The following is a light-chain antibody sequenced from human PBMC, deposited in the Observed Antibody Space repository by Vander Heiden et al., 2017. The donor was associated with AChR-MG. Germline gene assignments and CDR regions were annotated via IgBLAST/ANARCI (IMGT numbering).Light chain of an antibody. Sequence: QSALTQPPPASGSPGQSVATSCTGTISDVGSYNYVSWYQHHPDKAPKLMIYDVSKRPSGVADRFSGSKSGNTASLTIAGRQADDEADYYCCSDAGSYAYVFGTGTKVTVL. CDR3: CSDAGSYAYV. CDR2: DVS. CDR1: ISDVGSYNY. J-gene: IGLJ1*01. V-gene: IGLV2-11*01.